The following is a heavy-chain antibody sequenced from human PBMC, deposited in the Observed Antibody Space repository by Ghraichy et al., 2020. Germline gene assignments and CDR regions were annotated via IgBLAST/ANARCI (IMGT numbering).Heavy chain of an antibody. Sequence: GGSLRLSCAASGFTFNTYAMSWVRQAPGKGLEWVAAVSGAGDRTHYIDSVKGRFTVSRDNSRNTLHLQMNSLTVEDTAVYHCAMEGGTYPFAESFQQWGQGTLVTVSS. CDR2: VSGAGDRT. J-gene: IGHJ1*01. CDR1: GFTFNTYA. D-gene: IGHD1-26*01. V-gene: IGHV3-23*01. CDR3: AMEGGTYPFAESFQQ.